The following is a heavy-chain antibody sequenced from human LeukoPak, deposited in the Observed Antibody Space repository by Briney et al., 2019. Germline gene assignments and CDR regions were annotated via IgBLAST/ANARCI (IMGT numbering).Heavy chain of an antibody. Sequence: PGGSLRLSCAASGFTFSDYYMSWIRQAPGKGLEWVSSISSSSSYIYYADSVKGRFTISRDNAKNSLYLQMNSLRAEDSAVYYCARGFDPGAFDIWGQGTMVTVSS. V-gene: IGHV3-11*06. J-gene: IGHJ3*02. CDR3: ARGFDPGAFDI. D-gene: IGHD3-9*01. CDR2: ISSSSSYI. CDR1: GFTFSDYY.